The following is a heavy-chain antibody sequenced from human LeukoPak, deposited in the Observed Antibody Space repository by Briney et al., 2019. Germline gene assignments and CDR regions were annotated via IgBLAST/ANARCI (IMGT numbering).Heavy chain of an antibody. D-gene: IGHD5-18*01. J-gene: IGHJ3*02. CDR3: ASTEDTAMAFGAFDI. CDR2: IKQDGSEK. Sequence: PGGSLRLSCAASGFTFSSYWMSWVRQAPGKGLEWVANIKQDGSEKYYVDSVKGRFTISRDNAKNSLYLQMNSLRAEDTAVYYCASTEDTAMAFGAFDIWGQGTMVTVSS. V-gene: IGHV3-7*03. CDR1: GFTFSSYW.